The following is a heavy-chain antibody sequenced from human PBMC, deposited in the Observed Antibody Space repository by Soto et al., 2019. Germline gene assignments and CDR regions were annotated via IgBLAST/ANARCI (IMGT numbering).Heavy chain of an antibody. CDR3: ARRLTIFGVVIMDY. J-gene: IGHJ4*02. CDR1: GYTFTSYD. D-gene: IGHD3-3*01. CDR2: MNPNSGNT. Sequence: ASVKVSCKASGYTFTSYDINWVRQATGQGLEWMGWMNPNSGNTGYAQKFQGRVTMTRNTSISTAYMELSSLRSEDTAVYYCARRLTIFGVVIMDYWGQGTLVTAPQ. V-gene: IGHV1-8*01.